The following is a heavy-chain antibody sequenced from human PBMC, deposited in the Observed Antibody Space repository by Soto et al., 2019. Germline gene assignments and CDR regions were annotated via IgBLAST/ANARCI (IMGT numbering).Heavy chain of an antibody. D-gene: IGHD2-8*01. Sequence: ASVKVSCKASGYTFTRYANNWVRQATGQGLDRMGWMNPNSGKTGYAQKFQGRVTMTRNTYIRKAYMELSSLRSEDTAVYYCAKAGYCTNGVCYLDYWGQGALVTVSS. J-gene: IGHJ4*02. CDR1: GYTFTRYA. CDR2: MNPNSGKT. V-gene: IGHV1-8*01. CDR3: AKAGYCTNGVCYLDY.